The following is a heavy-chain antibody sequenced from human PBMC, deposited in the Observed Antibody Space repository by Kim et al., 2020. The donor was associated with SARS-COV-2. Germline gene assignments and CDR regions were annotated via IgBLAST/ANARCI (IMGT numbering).Heavy chain of an antibody. CDR3: ARGFSGSWPAAFHI. D-gene: IGHD6-13*01. Sequence: SQTLSLTCAISGDSVSSNSATWNWIRQSPSRGLEWLGRTYYRSKWSNDYAVSVKSRITINPDTSKDQFSLHLNSVTPEDTAVYYCARGFSGSWPAAFHIWGQGTLVTVSS. CDR2: TYYRSKWSN. CDR1: GDSVSSNSAT. J-gene: IGHJ3*02. V-gene: IGHV6-1*01.